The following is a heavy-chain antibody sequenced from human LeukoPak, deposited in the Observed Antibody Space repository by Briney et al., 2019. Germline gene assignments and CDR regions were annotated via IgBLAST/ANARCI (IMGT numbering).Heavy chain of an antibody. Sequence: SETLSLTCAVYGGSFSGYYWSWIRQPLGKGLEWIGEINHSGSTNYNPSLKSRVTISVDTSKNQFSLKLSSVTAADTAVYYCARGVYLNRYYCDSSGYYLDYWGQGTLVTVSS. CDR1: GGSFSGYY. CDR2: INHSGST. V-gene: IGHV4-34*01. J-gene: IGHJ4*02. CDR3: ARGVYLNRYYCDSSGYYLDY. D-gene: IGHD3-22*01.